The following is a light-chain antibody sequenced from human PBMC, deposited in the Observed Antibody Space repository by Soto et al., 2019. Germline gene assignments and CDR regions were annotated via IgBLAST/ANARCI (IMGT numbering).Light chain of an antibody. CDR2: DAS. J-gene: IGKJ1*01. CDR3: YQYDSSPWT. CDR1: QSVSGSY. Sequence: EIVMTQSPGTLSLSPGEVATLSCRASQSVSGSYLAWYQQKPGQAPRLVIYDASSRATGIPDRFSGSGSGTDFTLTISRLEPEDFAVYFCYQYDSSPWTFGQGTKVEIK. V-gene: IGKV3-20*01.